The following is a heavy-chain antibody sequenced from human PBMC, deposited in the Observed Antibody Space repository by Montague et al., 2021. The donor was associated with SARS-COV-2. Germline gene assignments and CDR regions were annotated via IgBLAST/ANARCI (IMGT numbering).Heavy chain of an antibody. Sequence: PLRLACAASGFSVSSSYMTWVRQAPGKGLEWVSVIYSGGNTDYAASVKGRFTISRDNSKNTLYLQMNSLRVEDTAVYYCARHNVVGYDILTGYYPIYGMDVWGQGTTVTVSS. CDR3: ARHNVVGYDILTGYYPIYGMDV. CDR1: GFSVSSSY. D-gene: IGHD3-9*01. V-gene: IGHV3-66*02. CDR2: IYSGGNT. J-gene: IGHJ6*02.